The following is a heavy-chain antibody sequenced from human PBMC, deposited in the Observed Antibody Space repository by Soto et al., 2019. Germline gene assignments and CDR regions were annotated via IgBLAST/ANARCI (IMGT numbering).Heavy chain of an antibody. D-gene: IGHD3-3*01. J-gene: IGHJ6*02. V-gene: IGHV5-51*01. CDR3: ARDRYSYYDFWSGSLPYYYFGMDV. CDR2: IYPGDSDT. Sequence: GESLKISCKGSGYSFTSYWIGWVRQMPGKGLELMGIIYPGDSDTRYSPSFQGQVTISADKSISTAYLQWSSLRAEDTAVYYCARDRYSYYDFWSGSLPYYYFGMDVWGQGTTVTVSS. CDR1: GYSFTSYW.